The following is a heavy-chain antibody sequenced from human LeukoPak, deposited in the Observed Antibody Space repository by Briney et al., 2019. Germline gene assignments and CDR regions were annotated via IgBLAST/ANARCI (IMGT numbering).Heavy chain of an antibody. CDR1: GFTFSSYS. CDR3: ARDGLYCSSTTCLLDY. CDR2: ISSSSSYI. D-gene: IGHD2-2*01. J-gene: IGHJ4*02. Sequence: GGSLRLSCAASGFTFSSYSMNWVRQAPGKGLEWVSSISSSSSYIYYADSVKGRFTISRDNAKNSLYLQMNSLRAEDTAVYYCARDGLYCSSTTCLLDYWGQGTLVTDSS. V-gene: IGHV3-21*01.